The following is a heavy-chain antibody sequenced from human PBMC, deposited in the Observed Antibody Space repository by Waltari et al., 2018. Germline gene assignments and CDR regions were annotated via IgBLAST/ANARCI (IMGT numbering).Heavy chain of an antibody. Sequence: QLQLQESGPGLVKSSETLSLICSVPGGAIGPNNFYWGWIRQTPGKGLEWIGRVHYTGNPYYNPPLKHRVTISVDSSKNEFSLRLRSVTASDTAVYYCARLFNHYIDVWGRGTAVTVSS. J-gene: IGHJ6*03. CDR3: ARLFNHYIDV. CDR1: GGAIGPNNFY. CDR2: VHYTGNP. V-gene: IGHV4-39*01.